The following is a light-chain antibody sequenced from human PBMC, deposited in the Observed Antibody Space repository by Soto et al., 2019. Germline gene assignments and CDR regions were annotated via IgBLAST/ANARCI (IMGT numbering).Light chain of an antibody. CDR1: QGINTF. J-gene: IGKJ4*01. Sequence: IHLSQSPSSLSASVGDRVTITCRASQGINTFLAWYQQKPGKAPKLLVYAASTLQSEVPSRFRGSGSGTDFTLTISRLQPEDFETYYCQQLESYPSTFGGGTKVDIK. V-gene: IGKV1-9*01. CDR3: QQLESYPST. CDR2: AAS.